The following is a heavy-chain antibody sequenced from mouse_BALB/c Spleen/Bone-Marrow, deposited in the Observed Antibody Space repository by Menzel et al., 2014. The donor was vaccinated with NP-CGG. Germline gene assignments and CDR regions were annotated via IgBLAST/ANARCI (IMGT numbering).Heavy chain of an antibody. CDR3: ARCYYGNYLDY. CDR1: GYTFTSYW. J-gene: IGHJ2*01. V-gene: IGHV1S81*02. Sequence: SGAELVKPGASVKLSCKASGYTFTSYWMHWVKQRPGQGLEWIGEINPSNGRTNYNEKFKSKATLTVDKSSSPAYIQLSSLTSEDSAVYYCARCYYGNYLDYWGQGTTLTVSS. D-gene: IGHD2-1*01. CDR2: INPSNGRT.